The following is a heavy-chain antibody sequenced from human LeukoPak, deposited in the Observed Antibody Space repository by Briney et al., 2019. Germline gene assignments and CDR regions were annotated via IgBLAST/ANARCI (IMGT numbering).Heavy chain of an antibody. CDR2: IIPILGIA. CDR3: ARVLYYYDSSGYSAPSDAFDI. Sequence: ASVKVSCKASGGTFSSYAISWVRQAPGQGLEWMGRIIPILGIANYAQKFQGRVTITADKSTSTAYMELSSLRSEDTAVYYCARVLYYYDSSGYSAPSDAFDIWGQGTMVTVSS. CDR1: GGTFSSYA. J-gene: IGHJ3*02. D-gene: IGHD3-22*01. V-gene: IGHV1-69*04.